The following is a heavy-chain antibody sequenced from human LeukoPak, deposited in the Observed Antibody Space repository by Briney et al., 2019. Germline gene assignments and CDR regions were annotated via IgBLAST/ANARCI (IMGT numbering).Heavy chain of an antibody. Sequence: ASVKVSCKASGYTFTSYGISWVLQAPGQGLEWMGWISAYNGNTNYAQKLQGRVTMTTDTSTSTAYMELRSLRSDDTAVYYCARDGSGYYDYYYYGMDVWGQGTTVTVSS. V-gene: IGHV1-18*01. CDR1: GYTFTSYG. CDR3: ARDGSGYYDYYYYGMDV. J-gene: IGHJ6*02. CDR2: ISAYNGNT. D-gene: IGHD3-3*01.